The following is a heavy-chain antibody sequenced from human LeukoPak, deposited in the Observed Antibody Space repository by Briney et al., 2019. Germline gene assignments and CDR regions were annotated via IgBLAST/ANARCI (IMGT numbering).Heavy chain of an antibody. V-gene: IGHV4-39*01. Sequence: SETLSLTCTVSGGSISIAAYYWGWVRQPPGKGLDWIGSIYYTGATYYSPSLQTRATLSFDTSKNQFSLKLTSVTAADTAVYFCARRPIAAGNNWFDPWGQGTLVTVSS. CDR1: GGSISIAAYY. D-gene: IGHD6-13*01. CDR3: ARRPIAAGNNWFDP. J-gene: IGHJ5*02. CDR2: IYYTGAT.